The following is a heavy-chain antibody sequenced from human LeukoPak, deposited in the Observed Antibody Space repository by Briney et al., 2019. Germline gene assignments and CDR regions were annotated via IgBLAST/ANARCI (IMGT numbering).Heavy chain of an antibody. V-gene: IGHV5-10-1*01. CDR1: GYTFTNNW. D-gene: IGHD6-19*01. CDR3: ARGHGWVDY. J-gene: IGHJ4*02. CDR2: INPTDSNT. Sequence: GESLKISCKGSGYTFTNNWISWVRQMPGKGLEWMGRINPTDSNTDYSPSFQGHVIISVDKSISTVYLQWGSLEASDTAVYYCARGHGWVDYWGQGALVTVSS.